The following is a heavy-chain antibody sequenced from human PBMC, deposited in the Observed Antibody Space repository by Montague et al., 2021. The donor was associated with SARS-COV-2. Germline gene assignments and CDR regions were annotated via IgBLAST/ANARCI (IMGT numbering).Heavy chain of an antibody. CDR3: ARDQPHYDILTGYYKDYYYMDV. CDR2: ISSSSSYT. D-gene: IGHD3-9*01. V-gene: IGHV3-11*06. CDR1: GFTFSDYY. J-gene: IGHJ6*02. Sequence: SPRLSCAVSGFTFSDYYMSWIRQAPGEGLEWVSYISSSSSYTNYADSVKGRFTISRDNAKNSLYLQMNSLRAEDTAVYYCARDQPHYDILTGYYKDYYYMDVWGQGTTVTVSS.